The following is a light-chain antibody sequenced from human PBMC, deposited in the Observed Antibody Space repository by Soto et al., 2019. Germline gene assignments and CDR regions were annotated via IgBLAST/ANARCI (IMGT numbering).Light chain of an antibody. V-gene: IGKV3-15*01. CDR3: QQYYNWPRT. Sequence: DMVLSNSLVTLSLTPEDTATLSCRASQSLGSDLAWYQQKPGQAPRLLIFGASARPTGIPARISGSGSGTEFTLTISSLRSEDFAVYFCQQYYNWPRTFGQGTKLAIK. CDR1: QSLGSD. CDR2: GAS. J-gene: IGKJ1*01.